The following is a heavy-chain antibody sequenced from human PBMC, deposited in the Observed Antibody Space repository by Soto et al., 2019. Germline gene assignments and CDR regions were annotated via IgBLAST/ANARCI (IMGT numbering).Heavy chain of an antibody. J-gene: IGHJ2*01. D-gene: IGHD4-17*01. CDR2: IIPIFGTA. CDR1: GGTFSSYA. V-gene: IGHV1-69*12. Sequence: QVQLVQSGAEVKKPGSSVKVSCNASGGTFSSYAISWVRQAPGEGLEWMGGIIPIFGTANYAQKFQGRVTITADESTSTAYMELSSLRSEDTAVYYCARAVTTPWYFDLWGRGTLVTVSS. CDR3: ARAVTTPWYFDL.